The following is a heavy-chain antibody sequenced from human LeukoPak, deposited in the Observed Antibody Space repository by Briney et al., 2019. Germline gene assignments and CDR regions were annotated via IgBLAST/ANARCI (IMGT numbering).Heavy chain of an antibody. CDR2: IYDSGST. Sequence: PSETLSLTCTVSGGSIRSSYYYWGWIRQPPGKGLEWIGSIYDSGSTYYNPSLKSRVTISVDTSKNQFSLKLNSVTAADTAVYYCARRSLGYYAVMDVWGQGTTVTVSS. V-gene: IGHV4-39*01. J-gene: IGHJ6*02. D-gene: IGHD2-15*01. CDR3: ARRSLGYYAVMDV. CDR1: GGSIRSSYYY.